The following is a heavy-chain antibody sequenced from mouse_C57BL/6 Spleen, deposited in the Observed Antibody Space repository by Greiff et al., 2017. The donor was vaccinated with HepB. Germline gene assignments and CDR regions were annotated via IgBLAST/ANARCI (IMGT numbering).Heavy chain of an antibody. J-gene: IGHJ2*01. CDR2: IDPSDSYT. CDR3: ARRTDHYFDY. CDR1: GYTFTSYW. Sequence: VQLQQSGAELVRPGTSVKLSCKASGYTFTSYWMHWVKQRPGQGLEWIGVIDPSDSYTNYNQKFKGKATLTVDTSSSTAYMQLSSLTSEDSAVYYCARRTDHYFDYWGQGTTLTVSS. V-gene: IGHV1-59*01.